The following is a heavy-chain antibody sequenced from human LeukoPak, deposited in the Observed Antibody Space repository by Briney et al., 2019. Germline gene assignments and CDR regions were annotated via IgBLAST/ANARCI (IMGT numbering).Heavy chain of an antibody. D-gene: IGHD3-22*01. Sequence: GGSLRLSCTASGFTFGDYAMSWVRQAPGKGLEWVGFIRSKAYGGTAEYAASVKGRFTISRDDSKSIAYLQMNSLKTEDTAVYYCTRDYYDSSGYYYEVRYFDYWGQGTLVTVSS. V-gene: IGHV3-49*04. J-gene: IGHJ4*02. CDR2: IRSKAYGGTA. CDR3: TRDYYDSSGYYYEVRYFDY. CDR1: GFTFGDYA.